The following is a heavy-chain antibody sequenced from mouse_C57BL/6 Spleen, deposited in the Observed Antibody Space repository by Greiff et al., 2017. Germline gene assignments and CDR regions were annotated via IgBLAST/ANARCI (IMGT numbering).Heavy chain of an antibody. CDR2: IYPGDGDT. J-gene: IGHJ2*01. D-gene: IGHD1-1*01. CDR3: ARATVVAPYYFDY. V-gene: IGHV1-80*01. CDR1: GYAFSSYW. Sequence: VKLMESGAELVKPGASVKISCKASGYAFSSYWMNWVKQRPGKGLGWIGQIYPGDGDTNYNGKFKGKATLTADKSSSTAYMQLSSLTSEDSAVYFCARATVVAPYYFDYWGQGTTLTVSS.